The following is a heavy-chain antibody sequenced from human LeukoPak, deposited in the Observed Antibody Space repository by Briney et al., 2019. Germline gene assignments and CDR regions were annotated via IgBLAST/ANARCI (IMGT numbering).Heavy chain of an antibody. Sequence: PSETLSLTCTVSGGSISSGGYYWSWIRQPPGKGLEWIGYIYYSGSTYYNPSLKSRVTISVDTSKNQFSLKLSSVTAADTAVYYCARGGWSQVFEGDYFDYWGQGTLVTVSS. CDR1: GGSISSGGYY. D-gene: IGHD2-15*01. CDR3: ARGGWSQVFEGDYFDY. V-gene: IGHV4-30-4*08. CDR2: IYYSGST. J-gene: IGHJ4*02.